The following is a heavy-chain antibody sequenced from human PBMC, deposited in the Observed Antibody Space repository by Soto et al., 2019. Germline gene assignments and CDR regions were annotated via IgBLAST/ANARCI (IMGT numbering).Heavy chain of an antibody. J-gene: IGHJ6*02. CDR1: GFTFSDFQ. CDR2: ISQSGNVI. D-gene: IGHD6-19*01. Sequence: GGSLRLSCAASGFTFSDFQMSWIRQAPGKGLEWISYISQSGNVIYYADSVKGRFTISRDDTKKSLYLQMNSLKTEDTAVYYCTRATYSSGWLKYYYYYGMDVWGQGTTVPVSS. V-gene: IGHV3-11*01. CDR3: TRATYSSGWLKYYYYYGMDV.